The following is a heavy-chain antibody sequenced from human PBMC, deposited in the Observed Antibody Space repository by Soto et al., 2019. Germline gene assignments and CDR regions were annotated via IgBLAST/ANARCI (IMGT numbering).Heavy chain of an antibody. Sequence: GGSLRLSCAASGFTFSSYAMHWVRQAPGKGLEWVAVISYDGSNKYYADSVKGRFTISRDNSKNTLYLQMNSLRAEDTAVYYCARDSGTGDYGDQSSLFIFDYWGQGTLVTVSS. D-gene: IGHD4-17*01. J-gene: IGHJ4*02. V-gene: IGHV3-30-3*01. CDR2: ISYDGSNK. CDR3: ARDSGTGDYGDQSSLFIFDY. CDR1: GFTFSSYA.